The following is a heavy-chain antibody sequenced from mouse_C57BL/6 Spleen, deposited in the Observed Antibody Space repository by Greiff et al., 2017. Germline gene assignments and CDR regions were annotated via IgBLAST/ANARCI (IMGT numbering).Heavy chain of an antibody. CDR3: AIGYSNYVYYFDY. CDR2: IHPSDSVT. Sequence: QVQLQQPGAELVKPGASVKVSCKASGYTFTSYWLHWVKQRPGQGLEWIGRIHPSDSVTNYNQKFKGKATLTVDKSSSTAYMQLSSLTSEDSAVYYCAIGYSNYVYYFDYWGQGTTLTVSS. CDR1: GYTFTSYW. D-gene: IGHD2-5*01. V-gene: IGHV1-74*01. J-gene: IGHJ2*01.